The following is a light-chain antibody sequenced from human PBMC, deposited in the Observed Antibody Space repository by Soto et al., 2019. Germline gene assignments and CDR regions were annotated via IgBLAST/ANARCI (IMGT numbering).Light chain of an antibody. CDR1: QSVSSN. CDR3: QQYGSSPLT. Sequence: EVVPTLSPATLSVSTRARATLSCMASQSVSSNLAWYQQKPGQAPRLLIYGASTRATGIPDRFSGSGSGTDFTLTISRLEPEDFAVYYCQQYGSSPLTVGGGAKVENK. J-gene: IGKJ4*01. V-gene: IGKV3-20*01. CDR2: GAS.